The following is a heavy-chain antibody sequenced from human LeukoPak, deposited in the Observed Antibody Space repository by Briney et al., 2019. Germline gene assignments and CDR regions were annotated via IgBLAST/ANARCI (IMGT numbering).Heavy chain of an antibody. CDR3: ARDSYDILTGYQDWFDP. D-gene: IGHD3-9*01. Sequence: ASVKVSCKASGYTFTSYGISWVRQAPGQGLEWMGWISAYNGNTNYAQKLQGRVTMTTDTSTSTAYMELRSLRSGDTAVCYCARDSYDILTGYQDWFDPWGQGTLVTVSS. J-gene: IGHJ5*02. CDR1: GYTFTSYG. CDR2: ISAYNGNT. V-gene: IGHV1-18*04.